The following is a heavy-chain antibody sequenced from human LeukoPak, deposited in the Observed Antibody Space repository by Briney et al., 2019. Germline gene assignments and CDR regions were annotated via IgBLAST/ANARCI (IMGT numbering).Heavy chain of an antibody. CDR3: AKDNKPATIFGVVIPNWFDP. J-gene: IGHJ5*02. V-gene: IGHV3-30-3*01. CDR2: ISYDGSNK. Sequence: GGSLRLSCAASGFTFSSYAMHWVRQAPGKGLEWVAVISYDGSNKYYADSVKGRFTISRDNSKNTLYLQMNSLRAEDTAVYYCAKDNKPATIFGVVIPNWFDPWGQGTLVTVSS. D-gene: IGHD3-3*01. CDR1: GFTFSSYA.